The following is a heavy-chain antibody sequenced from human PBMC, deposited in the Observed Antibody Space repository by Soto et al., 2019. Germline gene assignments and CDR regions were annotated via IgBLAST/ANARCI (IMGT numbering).Heavy chain of an antibody. Sequence: EVQLVESGGGLVQPGGSLRLSCAASGFTFSSYWIHWVRQAPGKGLVWVSRINSDGSSTTYADSVKGRFTISRDNAKNTLYLQMTSLRAEDTAVYYCARVSREVVPAAIDYWGPGTLVTVSS. CDR1: GFTFSSYW. V-gene: IGHV3-74*01. D-gene: IGHD2-2*01. CDR3: ARVSREVVPAAIDY. J-gene: IGHJ4*02. CDR2: INSDGSST.